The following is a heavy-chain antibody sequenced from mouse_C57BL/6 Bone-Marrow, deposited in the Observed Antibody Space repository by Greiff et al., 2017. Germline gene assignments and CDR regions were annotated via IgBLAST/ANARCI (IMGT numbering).Heavy chain of an antibody. CDR3: ARDDGYFYAMDY. V-gene: IGHV1-81*01. CDR1: GYTFTSYG. CDR2: IYPRSGNT. J-gene: IGHJ4*01. D-gene: IGHD2-3*01. Sequence: VQLQQPGAELARPGASVKLSCKASGYTFTSYGISWVKQRTGQGLEWIGEIYPRSGNTYYNEKFKGKATLTADKSSSTAYMELRSLTSEDSAVYFCARDDGYFYAMDYWGQGTSVTVSS.